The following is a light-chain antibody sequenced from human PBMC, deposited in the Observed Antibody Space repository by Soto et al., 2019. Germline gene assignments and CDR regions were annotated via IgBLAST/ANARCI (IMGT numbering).Light chain of an antibody. V-gene: IGKV2-28*01. CDR2: LSS. CDR3: MQTLQTPHT. J-gene: IGKJ5*01. Sequence: IVMTHSPLSLPFIPGEAASISSRXXXXLMRSNGYNYLDWYVQKPGQSPQLLIYLSSYRASGVPDRFTGSGSGTDFTLKITSVGAEDVGIYYCMQTLQTPHTFGQGTRLEIK. CDR1: XXLMRSNGYNY.